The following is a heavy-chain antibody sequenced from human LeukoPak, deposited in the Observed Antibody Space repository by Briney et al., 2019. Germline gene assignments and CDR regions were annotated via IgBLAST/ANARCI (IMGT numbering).Heavy chain of an antibody. Sequence: SETLSLTCTVSGGSISGYYWSWIRQPPGKGLEWIGYIYYSGSTNYNPSLKSRVTMSVDTSKNQFSLKLSSVTAADTAVYYCARDPWIQPDVWGKGTTVTVSS. CDR2: IYYSGST. V-gene: IGHV4-59*12. CDR3: ARDPWIQPDV. CDR1: GGSISGYY. D-gene: IGHD5-18*01. J-gene: IGHJ6*04.